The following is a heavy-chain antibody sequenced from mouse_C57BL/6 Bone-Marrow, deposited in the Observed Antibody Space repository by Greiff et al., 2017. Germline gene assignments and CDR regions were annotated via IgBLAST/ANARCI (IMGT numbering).Heavy chain of an antibody. CDR3: ARLRGPYYGSSYRDAMDY. Sequence: DVMLVESGGGLVQPGGSLSLSCAASGFTFTDYYMSWVRQPPGKALEWLGFIRNKANGYTTEYSASVKGRFTISRDNSQSILYLQMNALRAEDSATYYCARLRGPYYGSSYRDAMDYWGQGTSVTVSS. D-gene: IGHD1-1*01. V-gene: IGHV7-3*01. J-gene: IGHJ4*01. CDR1: GFTFTDYY. CDR2: IRNKANGYTT.